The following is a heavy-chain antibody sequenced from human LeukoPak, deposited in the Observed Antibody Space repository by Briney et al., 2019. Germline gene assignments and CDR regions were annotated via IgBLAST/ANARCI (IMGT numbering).Heavy chain of an antibody. CDR3: ARFPYYYDSSGYARYAFDI. J-gene: IGHJ3*02. CDR1: GGSISSYY. V-gene: IGHV4-59*01. CDR2: IYYSGST. D-gene: IGHD3-22*01. Sequence: SETLSLTCTVSGGSISSYYRSWIRQPPGKGLEWIGYIYYSGSTNYNPSLKSRVTISVDTSKNQFSLKLSSVTAADTAVYYCARFPYYYDSSGYARYAFDIWGQGTMVTVSS.